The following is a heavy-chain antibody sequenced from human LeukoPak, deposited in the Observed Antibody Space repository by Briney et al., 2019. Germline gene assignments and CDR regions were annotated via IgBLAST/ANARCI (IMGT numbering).Heavy chain of an antibody. J-gene: IGHJ3*02. V-gene: IGHV5-51*01. CDR2: IFLGDSDT. CDR1: GYSFSSYW. D-gene: IGHD6-13*01. Sequence: GESLKISCRGSGYSFSSYWIGWVRQMPGKGLEWMGIIFLGDSDTRYSPSFQGQVIISADKSISTAYLQWSSLKASDTAMYYCARLMGIAAAGGHDAFDIWGQGTMVTVSS. CDR3: ARLMGIAAAGGHDAFDI.